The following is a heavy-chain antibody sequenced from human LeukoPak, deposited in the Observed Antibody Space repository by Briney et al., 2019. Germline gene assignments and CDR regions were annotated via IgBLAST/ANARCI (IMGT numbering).Heavy chain of an antibody. D-gene: IGHD3-16*01. CDR2: ISHFPGDP. CDR3: AKDNYGGIYAS. Sequence: GKSLRLSCAAPGFTFSGYGMSWVRQAPGKGLEWVAHISHFPGDPWYANSVKGRFIISRDNSKGTVYLQMNSLRPEDSALYYCAKDNYGGIYASWGQGTMVTVSA. J-gene: IGHJ5*02. V-gene: IGHV3-23*01. CDR1: GFTFSGYG.